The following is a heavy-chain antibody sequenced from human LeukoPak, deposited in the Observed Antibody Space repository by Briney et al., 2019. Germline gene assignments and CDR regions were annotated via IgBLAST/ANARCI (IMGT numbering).Heavy chain of an antibody. Sequence: PSETLSLTCTVSGYSISSGYYWGWIRQPPGKGLEWIGSIYYSGSTYYNPSLKSRVTISVDTSKNQFSLKLSSVTAADTAVYYCARAKGGHSSGYIDYWGQGTLVTVSS. V-gene: IGHV4-38-2*02. CDR2: IYYSGST. D-gene: IGHD3-22*01. CDR1: GYSISSGYY. CDR3: ARAKGGHSSGYIDY. J-gene: IGHJ4*02.